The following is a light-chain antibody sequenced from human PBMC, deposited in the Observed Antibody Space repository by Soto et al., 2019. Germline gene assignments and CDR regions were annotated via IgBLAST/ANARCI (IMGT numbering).Light chain of an antibody. CDR2: GAS. CDR3: QQYGSSPFA. Sequence: EIVLTQSPGTLSLSPGERATLSCRASQSVSSSYLAWYQQKPGQAPRLLIYGASSRATGIPDRFSGSGSGTDLTLTISRLEPEDFAVYYCQQYGSSPFAFGQGPKVEIK. CDR1: QSVSSSY. V-gene: IGKV3-20*01. J-gene: IGKJ1*01.